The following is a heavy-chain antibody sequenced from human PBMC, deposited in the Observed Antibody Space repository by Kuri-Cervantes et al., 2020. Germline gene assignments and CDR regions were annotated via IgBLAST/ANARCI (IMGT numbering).Heavy chain of an antibody. Sequence: ASVKVSCKASGGTFSSYAISWVRQAPGQGLEWMGGIIPIFGTANYAQKFQGRVTITTDESTSTAYMELRSLRSDDTAVYYCARDLEGYFMRWYYYYMDVWGKGTTVTVSS. V-gene: IGHV1-69*05. CDR1: GGTFSSYA. CDR3: ARDLEGYFMRWYYYYMDV. J-gene: IGHJ6*03. CDR2: IIPIFGTA. D-gene: IGHD2/OR15-2a*01.